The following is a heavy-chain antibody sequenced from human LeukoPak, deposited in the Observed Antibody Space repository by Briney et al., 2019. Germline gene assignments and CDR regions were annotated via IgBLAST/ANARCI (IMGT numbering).Heavy chain of an antibody. CDR3: AREGGSSRYFDY. CDR1: GDSISSYY. V-gene: IGHV4-4*07. D-gene: IGHD6-13*01. Sequence: PSETLSLTCTVSGDSISSYYWNWIRQPAGKGLEWIGRIYISGSSNYNPSLKSRVTMSVDTSKNQFSLNLSSVTAADTAVYYCAREGGSSRYFDYWGQGTLVTVSS. CDR2: IYISGSS. J-gene: IGHJ4*02.